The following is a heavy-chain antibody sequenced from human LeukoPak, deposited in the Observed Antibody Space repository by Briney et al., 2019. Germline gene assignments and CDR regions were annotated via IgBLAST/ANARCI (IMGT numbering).Heavy chain of an antibody. CDR1: GFTFSSYW. V-gene: IGHV3-7*01. J-gene: IGHJ3*02. Sequence: PGGSLRLSCSASGFTFSSYWMTWVRQAPGKGLEWVANIKQDGSEKYYVDSVRGRFTISRDNAKNSLYLRMNRRRAEDTAVYFCARDGITGTVAFDIWGQGTMVTVSS. CDR2: IKQDGSEK. D-gene: IGHD1-20*01. CDR3: ARDGITGTVAFDI.